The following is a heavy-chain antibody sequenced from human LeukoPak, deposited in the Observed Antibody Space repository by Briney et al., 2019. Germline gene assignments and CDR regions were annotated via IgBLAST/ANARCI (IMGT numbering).Heavy chain of an antibody. J-gene: IGHJ4*02. CDR1: GNSISSGDYY. CDR3: ARDRYYHDSSGYYYFEY. V-gene: IGHV4-61*02. D-gene: IGHD3-22*01. CDR2: IYTSGST. Sequence: SETLSLTCTVSGNSISSGDYYWSWIRQPAGKGLEWIGRIYTSGSTNYNPSLKSRVTMSVDTSKNQFSLKLRSVTAADTAVYYCARDRYYHDSSGYYYFEYWGQGILVTVSS.